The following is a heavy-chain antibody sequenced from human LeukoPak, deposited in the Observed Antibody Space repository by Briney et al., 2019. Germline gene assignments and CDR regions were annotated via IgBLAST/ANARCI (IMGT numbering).Heavy chain of an antibody. CDR1: GFSFSSYE. Sequence: SGGSLRLSCAASGFSFSSYEMNWVRQAPGKGLEWVSAISGSGGSTYYADSVKGRFTISRDNSKNTLYLQMNSLSAGDTAVYYCAKDIPYYYDSNVYYWGQGTLVTVSS. D-gene: IGHD3-22*01. CDR2: ISGSGGST. V-gene: IGHV3-23*01. CDR3: AKDIPYYYDSNVYY. J-gene: IGHJ4*02.